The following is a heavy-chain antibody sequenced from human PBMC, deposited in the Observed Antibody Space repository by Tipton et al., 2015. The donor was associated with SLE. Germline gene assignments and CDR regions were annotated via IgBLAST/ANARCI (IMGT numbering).Heavy chain of an antibody. CDR2: IKEDGTEK. J-gene: IGHJ4*02. CDR1: GFSFNAYW. Sequence: GSLRFSCAASGFSFNAYWMTWVRQAPGKGLEWGVASIKEDGTEKYYVDSVKGRFTISRDNADNSLYLQMNNLRLEDTGVYYCARGDYFDTSELYFDSWGQGALVTVSS. D-gene: IGHD2/OR15-2a*01. CDR3: ARGDYFDTSELYFDS. V-gene: IGHV3-7*04.